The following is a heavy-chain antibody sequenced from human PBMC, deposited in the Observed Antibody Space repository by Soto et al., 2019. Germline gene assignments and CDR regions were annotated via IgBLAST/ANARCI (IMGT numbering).Heavy chain of an antibody. Sequence: ASETLSLTCTVSGGSISSSSYYWGWIRQPPGKGLEWIGSIYYSGSTYYNPSLKSRVTISVDTSKNQFSLKLSSVTAADTAVYYCARNPPIGCSGGSCYYFYYYGMDVWGQGTTVTVSS. CDR3: ARNPPIGCSGGSCYYFYYYGMDV. J-gene: IGHJ6*02. CDR2: IYYSGST. CDR1: GGSISSSSYY. V-gene: IGHV4-39*01. D-gene: IGHD2-15*01.